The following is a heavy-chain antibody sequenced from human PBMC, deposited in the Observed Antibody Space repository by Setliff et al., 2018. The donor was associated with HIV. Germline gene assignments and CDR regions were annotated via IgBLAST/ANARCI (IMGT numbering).Heavy chain of an antibody. D-gene: IGHD1-1*01. J-gene: IGHJ6*03. Sequence: SVKVSCKAPGGTFRTYAISWVRQAPGQGLEWMGGIIPMLRVAKYAQNLQDRVTITADKSTGTAYMELSGLRSEDTAVYYCARGSNPTGNYDFYFLDVWGKGTTVTVS. CDR2: IIPMLRVA. V-gene: IGHV1-69*10. CDR1: GGTFRTYA. CDR3: ARGSNPTGNYDFYFLDV.